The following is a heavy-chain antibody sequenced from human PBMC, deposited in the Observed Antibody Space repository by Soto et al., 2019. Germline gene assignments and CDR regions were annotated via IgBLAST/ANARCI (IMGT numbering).Heavy chain of an antibody. CDR1: GFTFSDYY. Sequence: GGSLRLSCAACGFTFSDYYMSWFRQAPGKGLEWVSYISGSGSTTHDADSVKGRFTISRDNAKNSLYLQMNSLTAADTAVYYCARTHSGSYYSVFNYWGRGSLVTVSS. J-gene: IGHJ4*02. CDR2: ISGSGSTT. V-gene: IGHV3-11*01. CDR3: ARTHSGSYYSVFNY. D-gene: IGHD1-26*01.